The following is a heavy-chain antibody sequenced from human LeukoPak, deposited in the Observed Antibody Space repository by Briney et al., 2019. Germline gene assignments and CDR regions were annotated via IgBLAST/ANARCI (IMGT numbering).Heavy chain of an antibody. CDR3: TRGRYYGSGSYWAPDYYYYYMDV. Sequence: PGGSLRLSCTASGFTFGDYAMSWFRQAPGKGLEWVGFIRSKAYGGTTEYAASVKGRFTISRDDSKSIAYLQMNSLKTEDTAVYYCTRGRYYGSGSYWAPDYYYYYMDVWGKGTTVTISS. D-gene: IGHD3-10*01. V-gene: IGHV3-49*03. CDR2: IRSKAYGGTT. J-gene: IGHJ6*03. CDR1: GFTFGDYA.